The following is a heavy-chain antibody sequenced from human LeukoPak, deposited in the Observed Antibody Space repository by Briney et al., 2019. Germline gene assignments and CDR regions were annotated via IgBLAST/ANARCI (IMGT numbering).Heavy chain of an antibody. D-gene: IGHD4-17*01. CDR3: ARTGHYGDYVFDY. CDR2: INPNSGGT. V-gene: IGHV1-2*04. Sequence: ASVTISCKASGYTFTGYYMHWVRQAPGQGLEWMGWINPNSGGTNYAQKFQGWVTITRDTSISTAYMELSRLRSDDTAVYYCARTGHYGDYVFDYWGQGTLVTVSS. J-gene: IGHJ4*02. CDR1: GYTFTGYY.